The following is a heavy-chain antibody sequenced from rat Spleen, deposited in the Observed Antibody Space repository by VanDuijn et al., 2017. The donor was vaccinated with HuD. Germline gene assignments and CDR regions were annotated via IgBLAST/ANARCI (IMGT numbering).Heavy chain of an antibody. CDR1: GLTFSDYA. Sequence: EVQLVESGGGLVQPGRSLKISCAASGLTFSDYAMAWVRQAPGKGLEWVASITNASGRTYYPDSVKGRFTISRDTAQNILYLQMNSPRSEDTATYYCARHSAAPVYVMDAWGQGTSVTVSS. V-gene: IGHV5S13*01. CDR2: ITNASGRT. CDR3: ARHSAAPVYVMDA. D-gene: IGHD3-1*01. J-gene: IGHJ4*01.